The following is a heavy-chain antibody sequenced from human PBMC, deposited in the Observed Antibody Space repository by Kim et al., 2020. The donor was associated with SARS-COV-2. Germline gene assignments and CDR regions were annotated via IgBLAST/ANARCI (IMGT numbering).Heavy chain of an antibody. CDR3: ARGLVGATVIDAFDI. CDR1: GFTFSSYG. CDR2: IWYDGSNK. V-gene: IGHV3-33*01. D-gene: IGHD1-26*01. J-gene: IGHJ3*02. Sequence: GGSLRLSCAASGFTFSSYGMHWVRQAPGKGLEWVAVIWYDGSNKYYADSVKGRFTISRDNSKNTLYLQMNSLRAEDTAVYYCARGLVGATVIDAFDIWGQGTMVTVSS.